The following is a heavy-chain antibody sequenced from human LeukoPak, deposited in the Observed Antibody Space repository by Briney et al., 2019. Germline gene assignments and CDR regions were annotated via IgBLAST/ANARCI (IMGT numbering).Heavy chain of an antibody. Sequence: ASVKVSCKASRYNFTSYTISWVRQAPGQRLEWMGWISAYNGNTNYGQKLQGRVTMTTDTSTSTAYMELRSLRPDDTAVYYCARDEGAPIAAANVWGRGTMVTVSS. CDR2: ISAYNGNT. CDR3: ARDEGAPIAAANV. V-gene: IGHV1-18*01. J-gene: IGHJ3*01. CDR1: RYNFTSYT. D-gene: IGHD6-13*01.